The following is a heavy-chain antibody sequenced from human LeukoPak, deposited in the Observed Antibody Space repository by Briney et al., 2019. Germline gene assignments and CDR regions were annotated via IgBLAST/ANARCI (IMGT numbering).Heavy chain of an antibody. Sequence: PSETLSLTCTVSGGSINGYYWSWIRQPPGKGLEWLGYIYFSGSTNYNPSLKSRVTISVDTSKNQFSLKLSSVTAADTAVYYCARAEAVPGFHGFDIWGQGTMVTVSA. CDR3: ARAEAVPGFHGFDI. J-gene: IGHJ3*02. D-gene: IGHD6-19*01. V-gene: IGHV4-59*01. CDR2: IYFSGST. CDR1: GGSINGYY.